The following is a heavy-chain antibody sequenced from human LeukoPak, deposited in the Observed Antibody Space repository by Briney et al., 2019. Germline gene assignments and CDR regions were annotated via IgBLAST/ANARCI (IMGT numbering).Heavy chain of an antibody. V-gene: IGHV3-53*01. J-gene: IGHJ4*02. D-gene: IGHD1-26*01. Sequence: PGGSLRLSCAASGFTVSSTYMSWVRQAPGKGLQWVSVIYNSGITYYADSVEGRFTMSRDNPKNTLYLQMNSLRVEDTAMYYCARGDIMGVTDYRYFDFWGQGTLVTVSS. CDR2: IYNSGIT. CDR3: ARGDIMGVTDYRYFDF. CDR1: GFTVSSTY.